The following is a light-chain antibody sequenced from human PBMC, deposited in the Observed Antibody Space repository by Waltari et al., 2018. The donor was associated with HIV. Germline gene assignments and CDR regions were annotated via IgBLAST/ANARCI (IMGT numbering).Light chain of an antibody. J-gene: IGLJ3*02. CDR2: DDS. V-gene: IGLV3-21*02. CDR3: QVWDSSSDHRGV. Sequence: SYVLTQQPSVSVAPGQTARITCGGNNIGSKSVPWYQQKPGQAPVLVVYDDSDRPSGIPERFSGSNSGNMATLTISRVEAGDEADYYCQVWDSSSDHRGVFGGGTKLTVL. CDR1: NIGSKS.